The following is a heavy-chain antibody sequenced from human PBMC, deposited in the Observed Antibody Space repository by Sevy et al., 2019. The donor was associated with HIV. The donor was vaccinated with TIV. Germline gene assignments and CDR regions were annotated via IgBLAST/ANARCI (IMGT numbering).Heavy chain of an antibody. CDR3: AKEAHIVVVMQKRGRDFLDY. V-gene: IGHV3-30*18. J-gene: IGHJ4*02. CDR2: ISYDGSNK. CDR1: GFTFSSYG. Sequence: GGSLRLSCAASGFTFSSYGMHWVRQAPGKGLEWVAVISYDGSNKYYADSVKGRFTISRDNSKNTVYLQMNSLRAEDTAVYYCAKEAHIVVVMQKRGRDFLDYWGQGTLVTVSS. D-gene: IGHD2-21*01.